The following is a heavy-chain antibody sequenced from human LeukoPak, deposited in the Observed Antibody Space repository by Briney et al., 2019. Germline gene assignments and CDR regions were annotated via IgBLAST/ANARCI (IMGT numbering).Heavy chain of an antibody. J-gene: IGHJ4*02. CDR3: AKERGYCSGGSCYWDVRYFDY. Sequence: GASLRLSCAASRFTSSSYAMSWVRQAPGKGLEWVSAISGSGGSTYYADSVKGRFTISRDNSKNTLYLQMNSLRAEDTAVYYCAKERGYCSGGSCYWDVRYFDYWGQGTLVTVSS. D-gene: IGHD2-15*01. CDR2: ISGSGGST. CDR1: RFTSSSYA. V-gene: IGHV3-23*01.